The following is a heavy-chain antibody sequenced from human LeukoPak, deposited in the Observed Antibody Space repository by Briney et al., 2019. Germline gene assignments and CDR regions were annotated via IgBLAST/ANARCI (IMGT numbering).Heavy chain of an antibody. CDR2: STVSGGST. V-gene: IGHV3-23*01. CDR1: GFTFSSYA. CDR3: AKANWGSGY. Sequence: PGGSLRLSCAASGFTFSSYAMSWVRQAPGKGLEWVSTSTVSGGSTHYADSVKGRFTISRDNSKNTLDLQMNSLRAEDTAVYYCAKANWGSGYWGQGTLVTVSS. D-gene: IGHD7-27*01. J-gene: IGHJ4*02.